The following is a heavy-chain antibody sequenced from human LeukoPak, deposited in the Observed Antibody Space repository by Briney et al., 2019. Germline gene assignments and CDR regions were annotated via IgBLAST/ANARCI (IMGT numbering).Heavy chain of an antibody. J-gene: IGHJ1*01. CDR2: IYTSGST. V-gene: IGHV4-4*09. CDR1: GGSISSYY. CDR3: ARHVGYYDSSGTEYFQH. Sequence: SETLSLTCTVSGGSISSYYWSWIRQPPGKGLEWIGYIYTSGSTNYNPSLKSRVTISVDTSKNQFSLKLSSVTAADTAVYYCARHVGYYDSSGTEYFQHWGQGTLVTVSS. D-gene: IGHD3-22*01.